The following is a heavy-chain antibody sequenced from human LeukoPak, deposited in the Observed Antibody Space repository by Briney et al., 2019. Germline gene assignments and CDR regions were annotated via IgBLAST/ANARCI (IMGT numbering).Heavy chain of an antibody. CDR2: INPNSGGT. V-gene: IGHV1-2*02. D-gene: IGHD2-2*01. J-gene: IGHJ5*02. Sequence: ASVKVSCKASGYTFTGYYMHWVRQAPGQGLEWMGWINPNSGGTNYAQKFQGRVTMTRDTSISTVYMELSSLRSEDTAVYYCARGVLGYCSSTSCYEGFDPWGQGTLVTVSS. CDR1: GYTFTGYY. CDR3: ARGVLGYCSSTSCYEGFDP.